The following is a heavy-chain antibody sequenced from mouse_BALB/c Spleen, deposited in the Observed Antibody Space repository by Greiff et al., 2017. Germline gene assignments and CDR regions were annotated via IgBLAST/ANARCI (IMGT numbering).Heavy chain of an antibody. V-gene: IGHV4-1*02. CDR1: GFDFSRYW. Sequence: EVKVEESGGGLVQPGGSLKLSCAASGFDFSRYWMCWVRQAPGKGLEWIGEINPDSSTINYTPSLKDKFIISRDNAKNTLYLQMSKVRSEDTALYYCARPYYYSSSLYYFDYWGQGTTLTVSS. D-gene: IGHD1-1*01. CDR2: INPDSSTI. CDR3: ARPYYYSSSLYYFDY. J-gene: IGHJ2*01.